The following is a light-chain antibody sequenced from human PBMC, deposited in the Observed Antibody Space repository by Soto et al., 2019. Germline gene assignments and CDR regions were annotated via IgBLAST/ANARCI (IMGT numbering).Light chain of an antibody. CDR1: SSNIGTNT. CDR3: AARDDSLSGHWV. V-gene: IGLV1-44*01. CDR2: RNN. Sequence: QAVLTQPPSASGTPGQRVTISCSGSSSNIGTNTVTWYQQVPGTAPKLLIYRNNQRPSGVPDRFAGSKSGTSASLAISGLRSEDEADYYCAARDDSLSGHWVFGGGTKLTVL. J-gene: IGLJ3*02.